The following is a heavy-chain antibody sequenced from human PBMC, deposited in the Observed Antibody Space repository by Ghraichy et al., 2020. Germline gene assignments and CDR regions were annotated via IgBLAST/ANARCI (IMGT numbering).Heavy chain of an antibody. V-gene: IGHV4-34*01. Sequence: SETLSLTCAVYGGSFSGYYWSWIRQPPGKGLEWIGEINHSGSTNYNPSLKSRVTISVDTSKNQFSLKLSSVTAADTAVYYCARGPGPAISDYWGQGTLVTVSA. J-gene: IGHJ4*02. CDR1: GGSFSGYY. D-gene: IGHD2-2*01. CDR3: ARGPGPAISDY. CDR2: INHSGST.